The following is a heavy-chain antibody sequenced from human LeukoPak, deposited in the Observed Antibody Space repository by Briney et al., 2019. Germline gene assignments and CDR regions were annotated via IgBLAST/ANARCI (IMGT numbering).Heavy chain of an antibody. CDR2: IYTSGST. Sequence: SETLSLTCTVSGGSISSGSYYWSWIRQPAGKGLEWIGRIYTSGSTNHNPSLKSRVTISVDTSKNQFSLKLSSVTAADTAMYYCARQSWRSSSSFDYWGQGTLVTVSS. D-gene: IGHD6-6*01. CDR3: ARQSWRSSSSFDY. V-gene: IGHV4-61*02. J-gene: IGHJ4*02. CDR1: GGSISSGSYY.